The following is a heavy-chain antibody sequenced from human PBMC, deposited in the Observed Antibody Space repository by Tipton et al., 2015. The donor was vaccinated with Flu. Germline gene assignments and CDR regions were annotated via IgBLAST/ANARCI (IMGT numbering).Heavy chain of an antibody. CDR1: GYSISSGYY. D-gene: IGHD3-22*01. J-gene: IGHJ6*02. V-gene: IGHV4-38-2*01. CDR3: VRGLLHDYYYQGMDF. Sequence: LRLSCAVSGYSISSGYYWGWIRQPPGKGLEWIGSIYHSGSTYYNPSLRSRVTASVDTSKKTLSLTPDSLTAADTAVYYCVRGLLHDYYYQGMDFWGQGTTVTVSS. CDR2: IYHSGST.